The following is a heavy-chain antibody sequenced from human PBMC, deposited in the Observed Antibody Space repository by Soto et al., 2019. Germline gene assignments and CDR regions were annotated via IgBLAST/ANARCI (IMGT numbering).Heavy chain of an antibody. J-gene: IGHJ6*02. CDR3: AKDRDIAYHLEGGFYYSGMDV. Sequence: SCPASGLTFGTYASNGVLRPPLEGLECFSTITDVCDPTYYADSVKGRFTISRDNSKNTLFLQMNSLRAEDTARYYCAKDRDIAYHLEGGFYYSGMDVWGQGNTVTVSS. D-gene: IGHD5-12*01. CDR1: GLTFGTYA. CDR2: ITDVCDPT. V-gene: IGHV3-23*01.